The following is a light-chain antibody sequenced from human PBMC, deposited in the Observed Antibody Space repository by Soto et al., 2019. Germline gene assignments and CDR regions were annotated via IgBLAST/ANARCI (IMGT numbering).Light chain of an antibody. Sequence: QSVLTQPPSASGSPGQSVTISCTGTSSDVGGYNYVSWYQQYPGRAPKLMIYEVTKRPSGVPDRFSGSKSGNTASLTVSGLEAEDEADYYCQSYDSSLSVLYVFGTGTKVTVL. V-gene: IGLV2-8*01. CDR1: SSDVGGYNY. CDR3: QSYDSSLSVLYV. CDR2: EVT. J-gene: IGLJ1*01.